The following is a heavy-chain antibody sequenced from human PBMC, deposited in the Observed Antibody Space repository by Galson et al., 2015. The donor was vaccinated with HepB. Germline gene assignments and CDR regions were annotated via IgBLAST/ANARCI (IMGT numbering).Heavy chain of an antibody. J-gene: IGHJ5*02. CDR1: GYTFTTYA. V-gene: IGHV1-3*01. CDR3: ARHVSVNCFDP. D-gene: IGHD5/OR15-5a*01. Sequence: SVKVSCKASGYTFTTYAMHWLRQAPGQRLEWMGWINAGNGNTKYSQKFQGRVTITRDTSASTAYLELTSLRSEATAVYYFARHVSVNCFDPWGQGTLVTVSA. CDR2: INAGNGNT.